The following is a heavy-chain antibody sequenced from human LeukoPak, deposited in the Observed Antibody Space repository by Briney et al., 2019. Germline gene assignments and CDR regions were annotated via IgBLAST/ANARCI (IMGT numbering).Heavy chain of an antibody. CDR2: ISGSGART. Sequence: PGGSLRLSCAASGFTFSNSAMSWVRQAPGKGLEWVSAISGSGARTYYADSVKGRFTISRDNSKNTLYLQMNSLKTEDTAVYYCTTDPPWELLWFDYWGQGTLVTVSS. D-gene: IGHD1-26*01. CDR1: GFTFSNSA. J-gene: IGHJ4*02. V-gene: IGHV3-23*01. CDR3: TTDPPWELLWFDY.